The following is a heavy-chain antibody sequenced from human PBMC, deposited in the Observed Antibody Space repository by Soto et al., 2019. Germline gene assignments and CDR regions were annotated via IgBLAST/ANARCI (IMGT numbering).Heavy chain of an antibody. V-gene: IGHV1-46*01. CDR2: INPSGGST. D-gene: IGHD6-19*01. CDR1: GYTFTSYY. CDR3: ASTGYSSGWSSACFDY. J-gene: IGHJ4*02. Sequence: QVQLVQSGAEVKKPGASVKVSCKASGYTFTSYYMHWVRQAPGQGLEWMGIINPSGGSTSYAQKFQGRVTMTRDTSTSTVYMELSSLRSEDTAVYYCASTGYSSGWSSACFDYWGQGTLVTVSS.